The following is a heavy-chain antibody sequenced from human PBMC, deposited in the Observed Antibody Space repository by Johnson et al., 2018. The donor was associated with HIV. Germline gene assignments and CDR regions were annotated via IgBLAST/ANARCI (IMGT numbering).Heavy chain of an antibody. Sequence: QVQLVESGGGLVKPGGSLRLSCAASGFTFSDYFMSWIRQAPGKGLECLAYISSSGSSIYYTDSVKGRFTISRDNSKTSLYQEMNSLRAEDTAVDYCARDWDYVHAPTAGPFDIWGQGTMVSVSS. V-gene: IGHV3-11*01. J-gene: IGHJ3*02. CDR1: GFTFSDYF. D-gene: IGHD4-17*01. CDR3: ARDWDYVHAPTAGPFDI. CDR2: ISSSGSSI.